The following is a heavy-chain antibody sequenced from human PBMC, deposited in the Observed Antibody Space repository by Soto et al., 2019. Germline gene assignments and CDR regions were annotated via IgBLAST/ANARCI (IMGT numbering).Heavy chain of an antibody. J-gene: IGHJ5*02. V-gene: IGHV5-51*01. CDR1: VYSFTSYW. CDR2: IYPGDSDT. CDR3: ARYYYDSSYLSGFDP. Sequence: PGESLKISCKGSVYSFTSYWIGWVRQMPGKGLEWMGIIYPGDSDTRYSPSFQGQVTISADKSISTAYLQWSSLKASDTAMYYCARYYYDSSYLSGFDPWGQGTLVTVSS. D-gene: IGHD3-22*01.